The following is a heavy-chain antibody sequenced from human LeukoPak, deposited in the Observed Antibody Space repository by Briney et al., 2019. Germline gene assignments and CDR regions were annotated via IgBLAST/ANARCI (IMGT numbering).Heavy chain of an antibody. CDR3: ARGGIQVSGIDEFDY. D-gene: IGHD6-19*01. CDR1: GFTFSSYG. Sequence: PGGSLRLSCAASGFTFSSYGMHWVRQAPGKGLEWVAVISYDGSNKYCADSVKGRFTISRDNSKNTLYLQMNSLRAEDTAVYYCARGGIQVSGIDEFDYWGQGTLVTVSS. V-gene: IGHV3-30*03. CDR2: ISYDGSNK. J-gene: IGHJ4*02.